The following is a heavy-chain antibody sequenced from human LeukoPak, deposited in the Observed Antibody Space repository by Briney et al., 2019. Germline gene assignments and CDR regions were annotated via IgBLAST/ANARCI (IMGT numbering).Heavy chain of an antibody. V-gene: IGHV1-69*05. CDR2: IIPIFGTA. J-gene: IGHJ6*03. Sequence: SVKVSCKASGSTFSRYAISWVRQAPGQGLEWMGGIIPIFGTANYAQKFQGRVTITTDESTSTAYMELSSLRSEDTAVYYCARDMGQQLVRDYYYYMDVWGKGTTVTVSS. D-gene: IGHD6-13*01. CDR1: GSTFSRYA. CDR3: ARDMGQQLVRDYYYYMDV.